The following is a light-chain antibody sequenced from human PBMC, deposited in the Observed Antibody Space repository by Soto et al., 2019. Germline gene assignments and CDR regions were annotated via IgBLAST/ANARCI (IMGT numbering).Light chain of an antibody. CDR3: ASWDDRLGAVI. J-gene: IGLJ2*01. CDR1: SSNIGGTNY. V-gene: IGLV1-47*02. Sequence: QSVLTQPPSASGTPGQRVFISCSGSSSNIGGTNYAYWYQQLPGAAPKLLMHSNNLRPSGVPERISGSKSGTSASLAISRLRSEDEAVYYWASWDDRLGAVIFGGGTKVTVL. CDR2: SNN.